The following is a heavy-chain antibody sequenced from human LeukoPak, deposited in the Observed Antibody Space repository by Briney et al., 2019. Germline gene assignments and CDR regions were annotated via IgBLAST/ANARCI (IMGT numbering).Heavy chain of an antibody. V-gene: IGHV3-21*04. CDR2: ISSSSSYI. CDR3: ARDLPYCSSTSCYAAWFDP. D-gene: IGHD2-2*01. J-gene: IGHJ5*02. Sequence: GGSLRLSCAASGFTFSSYSMNWVRQAPGKGLEWVSSISSSSSYIYYADSVKGRFTISRDNAKNSLYLQMNSLRAEDTAVYYCARDLPYCSSTSCYAAWFDPWGQGTLVTVSS. CDR1: GFTFSSYS.